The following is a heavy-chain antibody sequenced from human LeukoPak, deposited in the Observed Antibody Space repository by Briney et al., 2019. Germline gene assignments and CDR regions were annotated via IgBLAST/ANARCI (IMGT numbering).Heavy chain of an antibody. CDR1: GGSISSYQ. V-gene: IGHV4-59*08. D-gene: IGHD2-8*02. Sequence: SETLSLTCTVSGGSISSYQWSWIRQPPGKGLEWIGYISYSGFTNYNPSLKSRVTISLDTSKDQFSLKLTSVTAADTAVYYCAGHHPRNTVDFWGQGTLVTVSS. J-gene: IGHJ4*02. CDR2: ISYSGFT. CDR3: AGHHPRNTVDF.